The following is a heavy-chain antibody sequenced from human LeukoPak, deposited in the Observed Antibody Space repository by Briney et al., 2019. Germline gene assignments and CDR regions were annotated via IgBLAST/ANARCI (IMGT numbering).Heavy chain of an antibody. CDR2: IYTSGST. CDR3: ARGPSSAAADY. D-gene: IGHD6-13*01. J-gene: IGHJ4*02. CDR1: GGSISSGSYY. V-gene: IGHV4-61*02. Sequence: SETLSLTCTVSGGSISSGSYYWSWIRQPAGKGLEWIGRIYTSGSTNYNPSLKSRVTMSVDTSKNQFSLKLSSVTAADTAVYYCARGPSSAAADYWGQGTLVTVSS.